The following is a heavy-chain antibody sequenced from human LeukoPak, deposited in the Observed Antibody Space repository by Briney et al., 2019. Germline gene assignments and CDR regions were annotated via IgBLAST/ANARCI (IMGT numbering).Heavy chain of an antibody. Sequence: GGSLRLSCAASGFTFDDYGMSWVRQAPGKGLEWVSGINWNGGSTGYADSVKGRFTISRDNAKNSLYLQMNSLRAEDTAVYYCARDLSLGVTYAFDIWGQGTMVTVSS. CDR2: INWNGGST. D-gene: IGHD2-21*02. CDR3: ARDLSLGVTYAFDI. J-gene: IGHJ3*02. CDR1: GFTFDDYG. V-gene: IGHV3-20*04.